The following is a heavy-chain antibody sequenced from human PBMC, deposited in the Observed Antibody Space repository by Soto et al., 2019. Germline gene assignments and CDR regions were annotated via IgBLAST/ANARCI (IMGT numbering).Heavy chain of an antibody. V-gene: IGHV4-4*02. CDR1: GGSISNSTW. CDR3: AHRPIVGAAI. Sequence: QVQLQESGPGLVKPSGTLSLTCGVFGGSISNSTWWTWVRQPPWKGLEWIGEIYHTGSTNYNSSLMSRVTISLDKPNNQFSLKLSSVTAADTAVYYCAHRPIVGAAIWGQGTLVTVSS. D-gene: IGHD1-26*01. CDR2: IYHTGST. J-gene: IGHJ4*02.